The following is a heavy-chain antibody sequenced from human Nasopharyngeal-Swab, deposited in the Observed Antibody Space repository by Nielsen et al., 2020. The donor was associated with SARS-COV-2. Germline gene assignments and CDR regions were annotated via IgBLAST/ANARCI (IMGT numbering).Heavy chain of an antibody. D-gene: IGHD2-2*01. J-gene: IGHJ4*02. CDR3: ARGYQLIRGFDY. CDR2: VHWDDKK. V-gene: IGHV2-5*02. Sequence: WIRQPPGKALEWLALVHWDDKKRYSPSLKSRLTITKDTSKNQVVLTMTNVDPVDTATYYCARGYQLIRGFDYWGQGTLVTVSS.